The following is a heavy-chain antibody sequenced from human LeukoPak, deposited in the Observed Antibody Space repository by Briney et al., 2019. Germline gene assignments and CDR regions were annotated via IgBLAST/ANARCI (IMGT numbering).Heavy chain of an antibody. J-gene: IGHJ6*02. CDR1: GGSFSGYY. D-gene: IGHD1-14*01. CDR2: INHSGST. CDR3: ASKSVPPGYYYGMDV. Sequence: PSETLSLTCAVYGGSFSGYYWSWIRQPPGKGLEWIGEINHSGSTNYNPFLKSRVTISVDTSKNQFSLKLSSVTAADTAVYYCASKSVPPGYYYGMDVWGQGTTVTVSS. V-gene: IGHV4-34*01.